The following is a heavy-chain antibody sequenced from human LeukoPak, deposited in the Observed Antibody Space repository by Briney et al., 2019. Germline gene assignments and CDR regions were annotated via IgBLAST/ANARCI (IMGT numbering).Heavy chain of an antibody. CDR2: ISSRSSTI. D-gene: IGHD6-13*01. Sequence: GGSLRLSCAASGFTFSSYSMNWVRQAPGKGLEGVSYISSRSSTIYYADSVKGRFTISRANAKKSLYLQMNSLRAEDTAVYYCARGSSSSWYLASDYWGQGTLVTVSS. J-gene: IGHJ4*02. CDR3: ARGSSSSWYLASDY. V-gene: IGHV3-48*01. CDR1: GFTFSSYS.